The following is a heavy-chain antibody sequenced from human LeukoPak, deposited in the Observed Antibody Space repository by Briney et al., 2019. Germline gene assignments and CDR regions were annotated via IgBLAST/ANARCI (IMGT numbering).Heavy chain of an antibody. J-gene: IGHJ3*02. CDR2: INHSGST. V-gene: IGHV4-34*01. Sequence: SETLSLTCAVYGGSFCGYYWSWIRQPPGKGLEWVGEINHSGSTNYNPSLTSRVAISVDTSKKQFSLKLSSVTSAHTAGHYSARDLIINAMILAVSDALDIWGQGTMVTVSS. CDR1: GGSFCGYY. CDR3: ARDLIINAMILAVSDALDI. D-gene: IGHD3-22*01.